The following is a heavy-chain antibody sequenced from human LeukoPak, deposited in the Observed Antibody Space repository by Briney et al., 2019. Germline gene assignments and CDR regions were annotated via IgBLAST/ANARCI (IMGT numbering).Heavy chain of an antibody. V-gene: IGHV3-23*01. CDR3: ACQCSGPRCSDHDY. D-gene: IGHD6-19*01. CDR1: GFTFSSHG. CDR2: INGRGDET. Sequence: GGSLRLSCAAAGFTFSSHGMNWVRQAPGTGLEWVSGINGRGDETHYADSVKGRFTMSRDNSKSTVYLQLSSLRAEDTAVYYCACQCSGPRCSDHDYWGQGTVVTVSS. J-gene: IGHJ4*02.